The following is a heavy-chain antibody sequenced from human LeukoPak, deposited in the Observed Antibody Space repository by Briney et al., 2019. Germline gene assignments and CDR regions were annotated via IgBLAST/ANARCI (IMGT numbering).Heavy chain of an antibody. Sequence: GGSLGLSCVASGFIFSKYWMTWVRQAPGKGLEWVANIRRDGSVIHYLDSVKGRFTISRDNAKNSLYLQMNSLRAEDTAVYYCASMVVAATGDYWGQGTLVTVSS. V-gene: IGHV3-7*01. D-gene: IGHD2-15*01. CDR3: ASMVVAATGDY. J-gene: IGHJ4*02. CDR2: IRRDGSVI. CDR1: GFIFSKYW.